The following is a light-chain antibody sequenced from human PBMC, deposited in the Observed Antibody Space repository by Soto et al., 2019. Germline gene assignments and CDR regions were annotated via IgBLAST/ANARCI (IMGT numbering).Light chain of an antibody. CDR1: SSDVGGYNY. CDR3: SSYAGSKGV. CDR2: EVS. Sequence: QSVLTQPPSASGSPGQSVTISCTGNSSDVGGYNYVSWYQQHPGKAPKLMIYEVSKRPSGVPDRFSGSKSGNTASLTVSGLQAEDEADYYCSSYAGSKGVFGTGTKVTVL. V-gene: IGLV2-8*01. J-gene: IGLJ1*01.